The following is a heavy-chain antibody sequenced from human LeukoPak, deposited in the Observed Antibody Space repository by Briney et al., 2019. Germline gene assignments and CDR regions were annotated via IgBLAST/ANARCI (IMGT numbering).Heavy chain of an antibody. CDR3: ARRGGYTIYY. Sequence: GGSLRLSCAASGFTFSSYSMNWVRQAPGKGLEWVSSISGSSSYIYYADSVKGRFTISRDNAKNSLYLQMNSLRAEDTAVYYCARRGGYTIYYWGQGTLVTVSS. CDR1: GFTFSSYS. D-gene: IGHD5-12*01. J-gene: IGHJ4*02. CDR2: ISGSSSYI. V-gene: IGHV3-21*01.